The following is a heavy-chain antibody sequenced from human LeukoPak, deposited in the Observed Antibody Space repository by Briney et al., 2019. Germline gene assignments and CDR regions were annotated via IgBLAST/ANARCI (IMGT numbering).Heavy chain of an antibody. CDR2: INHSGST. D-gene: IGHD6-19*01. V-gene: IGHV4-34*01. CDR1: GGSFSGYY. J-gene: IGHJ4*02. Sequence: SETLSLTCAVYGGSFSGYYWSWIRQPPGKGLEWMGEINHSGSTNYNPSLKSRVTISVDTSKNQFSLKLSSVTAADPAVYYCARGFRSSGWYAVNYFDYWGQGTLVTVSS. CDR3: ARGFRSSGWYAVNYFDY.